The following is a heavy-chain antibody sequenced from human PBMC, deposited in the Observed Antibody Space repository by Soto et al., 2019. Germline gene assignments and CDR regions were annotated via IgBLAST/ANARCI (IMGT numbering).Heavy chain of an antibody. Sequence: QVQLVESGGGVVQAGRSLRLSCAASGFAFSSYGIHWVRQAPGKGLEWVASISYDGSNEDYTDSVKGRFTISRDNSKNTLYQQMNSLRAEDTAVYYCAKDTYFYDTSGYYIFDYWGQGTLVTVSS. CDR1: GFAFSSYG. CDR2: ISYDGSNE. D-gene: IGHD3-22*01. J-gene: IGHJ4*02. V-gene: IGHV3-30*18. CDR3: AKDTYFYDTSGYYIFDY.